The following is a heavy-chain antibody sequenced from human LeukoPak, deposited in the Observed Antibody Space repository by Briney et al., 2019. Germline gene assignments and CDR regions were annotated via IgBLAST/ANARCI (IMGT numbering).Heavy chain of an antibody. V-gene: IGHV3-30-3*01. CDR1: GFTFSSYW. CDR3: ARDAAAADTFDY. D-gene: IGHD6-13*01. CDR2: ISYDGSNK. J-gene: IGHJ4*02. Sequence: PGGSLRLSCAASGFTFSSYWMSWVRQAPGKGLEWVAVISYDGSNKYYADSVKGRFTISRDNSKNTLYLQMNSLRAEDTAVYYCARDAAAADTFDYWGQGTLVTVSS.